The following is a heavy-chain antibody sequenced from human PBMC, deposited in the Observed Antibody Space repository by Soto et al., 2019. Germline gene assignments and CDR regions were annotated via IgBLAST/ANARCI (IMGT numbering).Heavy chain of an antibody. CDR3: AKGSEASDY. Sequence: EVQLLESGGGLVQPGGSLRLSCAASGFSISRYAMTWVRKAPGKALEWVSFIDTGSGTTYYADSVKGRFTISRDRSNNTLYLQMNSLRVEDTAVYYCAKGSEASDYWGQGTLVTVSS. J-gene: IGHJ4*02. CDR2: IDTGSGTT. V-gene: IGHV3-23*01. CDR1: GFSISRYA.